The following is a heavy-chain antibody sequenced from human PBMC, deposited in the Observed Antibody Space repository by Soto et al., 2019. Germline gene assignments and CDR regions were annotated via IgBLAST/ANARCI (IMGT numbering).Heavy chain of an antibody. V-gene: IGHV1-2*02. CDR1: GYTFTGYY. Sequence: QVQLVQSGAEVKKPGASVEVSCKASGYTFTGYYMHWVRQAPGQGLEWMGWINPNNGVTKYAQKFQGRVIMIRDTSISTAYMVLSRLKSYDTVAYHCARAAVGVEYYYFDYLGQGTLVTVSS. J-gene: IGHJ4*02. CDR2: INPNNGVT. CDR3: ARAAVGVEYYYFDY. D-gene: IGHD2-2*01.